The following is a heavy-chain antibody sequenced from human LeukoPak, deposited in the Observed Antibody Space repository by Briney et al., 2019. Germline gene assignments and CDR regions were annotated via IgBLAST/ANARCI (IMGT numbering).Heavy chain of an antibody. V-gene: IGHV4-59*01. CDR2: IYYSGST. CDR1: GGSISSYY. Sequence: SETLSLTCTVSGGSISSYYWSWIRQPPGKGLERIGYIYYSGSTNYNPSLKSRVTISVDTSRNQFSLKLSSVTAADTAVYYCARGGSYYYYYMDVWGKGTTVTVSS. J-gene: IGHJ6*03. CDR3: ARGGSYYYYYMDV.